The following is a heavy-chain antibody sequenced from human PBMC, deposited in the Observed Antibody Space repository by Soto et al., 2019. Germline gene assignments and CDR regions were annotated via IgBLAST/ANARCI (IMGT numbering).Heavy chain of an antibody. CDR2: TYYRSKWYN. CDR3: ARRGHIWVYSGYDPGFDY. CDR1: GDSVSSNSAA. Sequence: PSQTLSLTCAISGDSVSSNSAAWNWIRQSPSRGLEWLGRTYYRSKWYNDYAVSVKSRITINPDTSKNQFSLQLNSVTPEDTAVYYCARRGHIWVYSGYDPGFDYCGQGPLGTVPS. J-gene: IGHJ4*02. V-gene: IGHV6-1*01. D-gene: IGHD5-12*01.